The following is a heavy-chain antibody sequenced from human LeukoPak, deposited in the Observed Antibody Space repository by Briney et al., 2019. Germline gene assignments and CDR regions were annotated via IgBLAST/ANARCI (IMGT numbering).Heavy chain of an antibody. CDR1: GFTFSSYG. D-gene: IGHD3-3*01. CDR2: IWYDGSNK. J-gene: IGHJ4*02. Sequence: GRSLRLSCAASGFTFSSYGMHWVRQAPGKGLEWVAVIWYDGSNKYYADSVKGRFTISRDNSKNTLYLQMNSLRAEDTAVYYCARVVDFWSGYSDYWGQGTLVTVSS. V-gene: IGHV3-33*01. CDR3: ARVVDFWSGYSDY.